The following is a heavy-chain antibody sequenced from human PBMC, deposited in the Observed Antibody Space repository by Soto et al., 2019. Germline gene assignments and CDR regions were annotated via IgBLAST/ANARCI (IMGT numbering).Heavy chain of an antibody. J-gene: IGHJ4*02. CDR1: GGSISSGDYY. V-gene: IGHV4-30-4*01. CDR3: ARDPWGSGCNFDY. D-gene: IGHD6-19*01. CDR2: IYYSGST. Sequence: QVQLQESGPGLVKPSQTLSLTCTVSGGSISSGDYYWSWIRQPPGKGLEWIGYIYYSGSTYYNPSLKSGVTISVDTSQNQFSLKLSSVTAADTAVYYCARDPWGSGCNFDYWGQGTLVTVSS.